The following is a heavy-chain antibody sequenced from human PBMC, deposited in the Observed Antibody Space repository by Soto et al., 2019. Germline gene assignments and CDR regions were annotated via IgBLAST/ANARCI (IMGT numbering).Heavy chain of an antibody. Sequence: EVQLLESGGGLVQPGGSLRLSCAASGFTFSSYAMSWVRQAPGKGLQWVSSISGSGGNTYYTDSVKGRFAISRDNSKNTLYLQMSSLRAEDTAVYYCAQEDSSSLGMDAWGQGTTVTVSS. CDR3: AQEDSSSLGMDA. CDR2: ISGSGGNT. CDR1: GFTFSSYA. V-gene: IGHV3-23*01. J-gene: IGHJ6*02. D-gene: IGHD6-6*01.